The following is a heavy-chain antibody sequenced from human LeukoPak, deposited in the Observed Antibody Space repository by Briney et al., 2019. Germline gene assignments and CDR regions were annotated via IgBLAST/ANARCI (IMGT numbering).Heavy chain of an antibody. CDR1: GFTFSSYA. V-gene: IGHV3-23*01. D-gene: IGHD3-16*01. CDR3: AKDRGGPYYDYVWGSYRIDP. CDR2: ISGSGGST. J-gene: IGHJ5*02. Sequence: GGSLRLSCAASGFTFSSYAMSWVRQAPGKGLEWVSAISGSGGSTYYADSVKGRFTISRDNSKNTLYLQMSSLRAEDTAVYYCAKDRGGPYYDYVWGSYRIDPWGQGTLVTVSS.